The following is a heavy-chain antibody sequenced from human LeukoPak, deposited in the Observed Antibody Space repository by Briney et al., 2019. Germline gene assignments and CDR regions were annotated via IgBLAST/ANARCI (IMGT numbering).Heavy chain of an antibody. CDR3: TRVIKSVWAIDS. CDR1: AFTFSDSP. J-gene: IGHJ4*02. D-gene: IGHD5/OR15-5a*01. V-gene: IGHV3-73*01. Sequence: GGSLRLSCAASAFTFSDSPIHWVRQASGKGLEWVGRIRSKANSYATTYAASVKGRFTISRDDSKNTAYLQMSSLRTEDTPVYYCTRVIKSVWAIDSWGQGTLVTVSS. CDR2: IRSKANSYAT.